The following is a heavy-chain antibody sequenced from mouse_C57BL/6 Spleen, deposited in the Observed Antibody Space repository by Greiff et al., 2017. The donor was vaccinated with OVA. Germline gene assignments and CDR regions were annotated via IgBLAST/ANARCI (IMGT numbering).Heavy chain of an antibody. V-gene: IGHV5-17*01. Sequence: EVKLVESGGGLVKPGGSLKLSCAASGFTFSDYGMHWVRQAPEKGLEWVAYISSGSSTIYYADTVKGRFTISRDNAKNTLFLQMTSLRSEDTAMYYCARELSPTGSDWYFDVWGTGTMVTVSS. D-gene: IGHD1-3*01. CDR2: ISSGSSTI. J-gene: IGHJ1*03. CDR1: GFTFSDYG. CDR3: ARELSPTGSDWYFDV.